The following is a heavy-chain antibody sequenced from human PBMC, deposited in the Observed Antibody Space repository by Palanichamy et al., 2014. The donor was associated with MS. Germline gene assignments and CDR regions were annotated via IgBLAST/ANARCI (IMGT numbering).Heavy chain of an antibody. CDR1: GGSFDIYY. V-gene: IGHV4-59*01. Sequence: QVYLQESGPGLVKPSETLSLTCLVSGGSFDIYYWSWFRQPPGKGLEWIGYVFDSGITSYNTSLQSRVTISLDTSKKQFSLNLHSVTAADTAVYYCAGFRAGGFWGQGTLVTVSS. CDR2: VFDSGIT. D-gene: IGHD3-10*01. J-gene: IGHJ4*02. CDR3: AGFRAGGF.